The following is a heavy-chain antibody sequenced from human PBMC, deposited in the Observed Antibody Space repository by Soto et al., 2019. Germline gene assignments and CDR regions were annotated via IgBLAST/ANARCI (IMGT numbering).Heavy chain of an antibody. CDR3: VSAQDDYPNFDS. D-gene: IGHD4-17*01. CDR1: GGSFSSADYY. CDR2: IYYSGST. J-gene: IGHJ4*02. Sequence: SETLSLTCIVSGGSFSSADYYWTWIRQPPGKGLEWIGYIYYSGSTYYNPSLRSRLTISLDKSKRQFSLKLSSVTAADTAVYYCVSAQDDYPNFDSWGQGTLVTVSS. V-gene: IGHV4-30-4*01.